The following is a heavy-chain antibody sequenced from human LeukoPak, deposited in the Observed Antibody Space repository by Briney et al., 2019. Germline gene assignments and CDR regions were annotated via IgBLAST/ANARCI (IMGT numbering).Heavy chain of an antibody. Sequence: SQTLSLTCAISGDSVSSNSAAWNWIRQSPSRGLEWLGRTYYRSKWYNDYAVSVKSRITINPDTSKNQFSLQLSSVTAADTAVYYCARGPRFGRKPRYYYYYMDVWGKGTTVTVSS. V-gene: IGHV6-1*01. CDR2: TYYRSKWYN. CDR3: ARGPRFGRKPRYYYYYMDV. J-gene: IGHJ6*03. D-gene: IGHD3-10*01. CDR1: GDSVSSNSAA.